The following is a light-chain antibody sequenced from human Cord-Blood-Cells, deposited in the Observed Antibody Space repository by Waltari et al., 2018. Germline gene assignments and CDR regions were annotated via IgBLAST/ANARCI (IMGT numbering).Light chain of an antibody. Sequence: QSVLTQPPSASGTTGQRVTISCSGSSSNIGSNTVNWYQQLPGTAPKLLIYSNNQRPSGVPARFSGSKSGTSASLAISGLQSEDEADYYCAAWDDSLNGAVFGGGTPLTVL. V-gene: IGLV1-44*01. J-gene: IGLJ7*01. CDR1: SSNIGSNT. CDR2: SNN. CDR3: AAWDDSLNGAV.